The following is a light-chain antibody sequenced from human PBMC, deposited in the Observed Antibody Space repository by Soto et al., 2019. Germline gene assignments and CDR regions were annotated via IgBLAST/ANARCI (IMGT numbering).Light chain of an antibody. CDR3: SSYTSSSTLYV. CDR1: SSDVGGYTY. J-gene: IGLJ1*01. V-gene: IGLV2-14*01. CDR2: EVN. Sequence: QSALTQPASVSGSPRQSITTSCTGASSDVGGYTYVSWCQQHPGKAPKLMIYEVNNRPSGVSNRFSGSKSGNTASLTISGLQAEDEADYYCSSYTSSSTLYVFGTGTKVTVL.